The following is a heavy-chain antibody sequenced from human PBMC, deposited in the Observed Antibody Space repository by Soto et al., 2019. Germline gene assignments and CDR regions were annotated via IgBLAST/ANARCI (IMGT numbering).Heavy chain of an antibody. CDR3: TSAPQRALTEEMARS. V-gene: IGHV3-72*01. D-gene: IGHD2-21*02. Sequence: EVQLVESGGGLVQPGGSLRLSCAASGFTFSDHYMDWVRQAPGKGLEWVGRTRNKANSYTTEDAASVKGRFTISRDDSRNSLYLQMNSLKTEDTAVYYCTSAPQRALTEEMARSWGQGTLVTVSS. J-gene: IGHJ5*02. CDR1: GFTFSDHY. CDR2: TRNKANSYTT.